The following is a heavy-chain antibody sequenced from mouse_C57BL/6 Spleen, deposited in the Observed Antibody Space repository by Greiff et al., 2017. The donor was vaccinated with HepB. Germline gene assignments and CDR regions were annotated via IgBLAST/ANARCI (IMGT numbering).Heavy chain of an antibody. V-gene: IGHV1-80*01. CDR2: IYPGDGDT. J-gene: IGHJ1*01. CDR3: ARSEGRSPDFDV. D-gene: IGHD3-3*01. Sequence: QVQLQQSGAELVKPGASVKISCKASGYAFSSYWMNWVKQRPGKGLEWIGQIYPGDGDTNYNGKFKGKATLTADKSSSTAYMQLSSLTSEDSAVYFCARSEGRSPDFDVWGPGTTVTVSS. CDR1: GYAFSSYW.